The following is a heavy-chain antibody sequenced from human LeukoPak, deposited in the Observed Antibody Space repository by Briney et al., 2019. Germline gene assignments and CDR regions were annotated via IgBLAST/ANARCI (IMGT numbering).Heavy chain of an antibody. CDR2: IYYSGST. V-gene: IGHV4-39*07. J-gene: IGHJ6*03. CDR3: ARSYGYSPYYYYMDV. D-gene: IGHD5-18*01. Sequence: SETLSLTCTVSGGSISSSSYYWGWIRQPPGKGLEWIGSIYYSGSTYYNPSLKSRVTISVDTSKNQFSLKLSSVTAADTAVYYCARSYGYSPYYYYMDVWGKGTTVTVSS. CDR1: GGSISSSSYY.